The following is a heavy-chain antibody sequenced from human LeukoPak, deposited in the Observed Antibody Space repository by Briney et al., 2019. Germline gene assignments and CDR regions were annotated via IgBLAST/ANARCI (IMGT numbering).Heavy chain of an antibody. D-gene: IGHD3-10*01. CDR1: GFTFADYA. Sequence: GRSLRLSCAASGFTFADYAMHWVRQAPGKGLEWVSDISWNSGSLGYAGSVKGRFTISRDNAKNSLYLQMNSLRAEDTALYYCAKDRGATFYYGSGSFDFWGQGTLVTVSS. CDR2: ISWNSGSL. V-gene: IGHV3-9*01. J-gene: IGHJ4*02. CDR3: AKDRGATFYYGSGSFDF.